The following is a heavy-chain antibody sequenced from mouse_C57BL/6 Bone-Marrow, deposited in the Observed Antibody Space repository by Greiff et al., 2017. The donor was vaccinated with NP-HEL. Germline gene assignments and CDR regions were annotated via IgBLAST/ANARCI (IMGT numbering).Heavy chain of an antibody. V-gene: IGHV7-3*01. CDR3: ARYGGTRDYFDY. J-gene: IGHJ2*01. D-gene: IGHD3-3*01. Sequence: EVNVVESGGGLVQPGGSLSLSCAASGFTFTDYYMSWVRQPPGKALEWLGFIRNKANGYTTEYSASVKGRFTISRDNAQSILYLQMNARRAADSATYYCARYGGTRDYFDYWGQGTTLTVSS. CDR2: IRNKANGYTT. CDR1: GFTFTDYY.